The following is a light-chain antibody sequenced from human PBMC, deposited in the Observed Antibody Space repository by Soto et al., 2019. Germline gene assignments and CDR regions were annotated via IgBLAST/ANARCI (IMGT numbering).Light chain of an antibody. Sequence: DILMTQSPSTLSASVGDRVTITCRASQSISSWLAWYQQKPGKAPKLLIYDASSLESGVPSRFNGSGSGTEFTLTISSLQPDDFATYYCQQYNTYWTFGQGTKVEIK. CDR1: QSISSW. V-gene: IGKV1-5*01. CDR3: QQYNTYWT. J-gene: IGKJ1*01. CDR2: DAS.